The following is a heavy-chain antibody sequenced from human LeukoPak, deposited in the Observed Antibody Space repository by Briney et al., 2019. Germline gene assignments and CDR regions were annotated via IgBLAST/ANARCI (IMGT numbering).Heavy chain of an antibody. Sequence: PSETLSLTCTVSGGSVSSTTYYWSWIRQPPGKELEWIASINYSGSTYYNPSLKSRVTISVDTSENQFSLKLSSVTAADTAVYYCARQRDYADYLDAFDVWGQGTMVTVSS. V-gene: IGHV4-39*01. CDR3: ARQRDYADYLDAFDV. CDR2: INYSGST. J-gene: IGHJ3*01. D-gene: IGHD4-17*01. CDR1: GGSVSSTTYY.